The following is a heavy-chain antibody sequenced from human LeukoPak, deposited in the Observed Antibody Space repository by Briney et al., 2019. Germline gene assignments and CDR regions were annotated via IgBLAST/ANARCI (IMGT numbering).Heavy chain of an antibody. CDR3: AGLTRSAMSGAAY. CDR1: GFTFSSYW. Sequence: GGSLRLSCAAYGFTFSSYWMNWVRQTPGKGLEWVANIKPDGSEKFYVDSVKGRFTISRDNTKNSLYLQLNSLRGDDTAVYHCAGLTRSAMSGAAYWGQGTLVTVSS. CDR2: IKPDGSEK. D-gene: IGHD6-13*01. J-gene: IGHJ4*02. V-gene: IGHV3-7*01.